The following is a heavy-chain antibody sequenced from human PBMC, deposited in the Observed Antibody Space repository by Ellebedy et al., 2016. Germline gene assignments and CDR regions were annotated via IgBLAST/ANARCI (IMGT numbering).Heavy chain of an antibody. D-gene: IGHD3-10*01. V-gene: IGHV1-69*06. CDR3: AGEATMVRGAGYGMDV. CDR1: GGTFSSYA. J-gene: IGHJ6*02. Sequence: SVKVSXKASGGTFSSYAISWVRQAPGQGLEWMGGIIPIFGTANYAQKFQGRVTITADKSTSTAYMELSSLRSEDTAVYYCAGEATMVRGAGYGMDVWGQGTTVTVSS. CDR2: IIPIFGTA.